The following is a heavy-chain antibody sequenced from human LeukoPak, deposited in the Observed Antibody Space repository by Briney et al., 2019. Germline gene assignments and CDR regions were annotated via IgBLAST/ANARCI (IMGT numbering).Heavy chain of an antibody. CDR1: ESIFSGSF. J-gene: IGHJ4*02. V-gene: IGHV1-2*02. Sequence: ASVKVSCKTSESIFSGSFIHWVRQAPGQGLEWMGWMKPENGGTHYAQKFKDRVTLTRDTSVSTGNMELTRLRSDDTAVYYCVRTTFYYDSGTMKYSWCGLGGQGPLVSV. CDR2: MKPENGGT. D-gene: IGHD3-10*01. CDR3: VRTTFYYDSGTMKYSWCGL.